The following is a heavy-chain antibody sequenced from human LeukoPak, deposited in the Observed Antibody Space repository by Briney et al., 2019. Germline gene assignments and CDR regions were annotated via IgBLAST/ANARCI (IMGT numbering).Heavy chain of an antibody. CDR3: ARGQAEAGV. J-gene: IGHJ4*02. V-gene: IGHV4-59*01. CDR2: IYYSGYT. CDR1: GGSISSYY. Sequence: SETLSLTCSVSGGSISSYYWSWIRQPPGKGLEWIGYIYYSGYTNYNPSLKSRVTMSVDTSKNQFSLQLSSVTAADTAVYYCARGQAEAGVWGQGTLVTVSS. D-gene: IGHD6-19*01.